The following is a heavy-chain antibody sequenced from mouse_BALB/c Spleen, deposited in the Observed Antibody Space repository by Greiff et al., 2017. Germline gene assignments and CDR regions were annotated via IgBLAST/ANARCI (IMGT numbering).Heavy chain of an antibody. CDR2: ISDGGSYT. J-gene: IGHJ2*01. D-gene: IGHD1-1*01. CDR3: ARGTVVAPFYFDY. V-gene: IGHV5-4*02. CDR1: GFTFSDYY. Sequence: EVMLVESGGGLVKPGGSLKLSCAASGFTFSDYYMYWVRQTPEKRLEWVATISDGGSYTYYPDSVKGRFTISRDNAKNNLYLQMSSLKSEDTAMYYCARGTVVAPFYFDYWGQGTTLTVSS.